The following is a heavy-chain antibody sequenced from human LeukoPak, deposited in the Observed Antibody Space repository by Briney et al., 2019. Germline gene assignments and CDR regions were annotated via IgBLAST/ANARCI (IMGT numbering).Heavy chain of an antibody. Sequence: PGGSLRLSCAASGFTFSSYAMTWVRLVPGKGLEWVSTISGSGGNVYYADSVKGRFTISRDNSKNTLYLQMNSLRVEDTAVYYCAKTPRYCSSNTCYAGYFQHWGQGTLVTVSS. J-gene: IGHJ1*01. CDR3: AKTPRYCSSNTCYAGYFQH. CDR1: GFTFSSYA. D-gene: IGHD2-2*01. V-gene: IGHV3-23*01. CDR2: ISGSGGNV.